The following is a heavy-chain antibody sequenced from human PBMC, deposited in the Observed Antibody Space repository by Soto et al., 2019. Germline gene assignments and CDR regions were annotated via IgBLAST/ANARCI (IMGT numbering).Heavy chain of an antibody. J-gene: IGHJ4*02. V-gene: IGHV4-39*01. CDR3: AAHDSGGYYAEY. CDR2: IHYSGST. D-gene: IGHD3-22*01. Sequence: QLQLQESGPGLVKPSETLSLTCTVSGDSVTISDYYWGGIRQPPGKGLEWIGSIHYSGSTYYNPSLKSRVTRSGDTSKKQFSLKLTYVTAADAAVYYCAAHDSGGYYAEYWGQGTLVTVSA. CDR1: GDSVTISDYY.